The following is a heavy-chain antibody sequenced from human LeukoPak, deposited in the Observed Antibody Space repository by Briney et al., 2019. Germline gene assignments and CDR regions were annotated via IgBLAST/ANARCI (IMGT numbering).Heavy chain of an antibody. J-gene: IGHJ4*02. CDR3: ARGKNILTGYPFDY. CDR2: INHSGNT. CDR1: GGSFSGYY. V-gene: IGHV4-34*01. Sequence: KPSETLSLTCAVYGGSFSGYYWSWIRQPPGKGLEWIGEINHSGNTYYNPSLKSRVTISIDTSKNQFSLKLSSVTAADTAVYYCARGKNILTGYPFDYWGQGTLVTVSS. D-gene: IGHD3-9*01.